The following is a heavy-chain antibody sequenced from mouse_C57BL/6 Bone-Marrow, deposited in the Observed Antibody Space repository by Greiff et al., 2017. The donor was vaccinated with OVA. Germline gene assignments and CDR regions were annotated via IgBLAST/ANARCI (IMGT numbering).Heavy chain of an antibody. CDR3: GRRDPFTTVVATDWYFDV. D-gene: IGHD1-1*01. J-gene: IGHJ1*03. Sequence: QVQLKESGAELASPGASVTLSCKASGYTFPDHIMNWVKKRPGQGLEWIGRIYPVSGETNYNQKFMGKATFSVDRSSSTVYMVLNSLTSEDPAVYYCGRRDPFTTVVATDWYFDVWGTGTTVTVSS. V-gene: IGHV1-11*01. CDR2: IYPVSGET. CDR1: GYTFPDHI.